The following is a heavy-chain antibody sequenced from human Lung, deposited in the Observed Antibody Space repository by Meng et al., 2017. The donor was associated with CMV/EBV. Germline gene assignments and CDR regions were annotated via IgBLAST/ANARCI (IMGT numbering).Heavy chain of an antibody. CDR2: IYYSEST. V-gene: IGHV4-39*01. Sequence: SETLSLTCTVSGGSISSSSYYWGWIRQPPGKGLEWIGSIYYSESTYYNPSLKSRVTIFVDTSENQFSLKLTSVTAADTAVYYCARHLGVGAYYDFWSGYSYYFDYWGQGTLVXVSS. D-gene: IGHD3-3*01. CDR3: ARHLGVGAYYDFWSGYSYYFDY. J-gene: IGHJ4*02. CDR1: GGSISSSSYY.